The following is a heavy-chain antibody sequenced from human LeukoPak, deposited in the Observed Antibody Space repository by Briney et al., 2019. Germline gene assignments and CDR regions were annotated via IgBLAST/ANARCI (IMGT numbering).Heavy chain of an antibody. CDR1: GFTFGDYA. J-gene: IGHJ4*02. CDR2: IRSKAYGGTT. D-gene: IGHD3-22*01. CDR3: TRSKAYYYDSSGYSGY. V-gene: IGHV3-49*04. Sequence: GGSLRLSCTASGFTFGDYAMSWVRQAPGKGLEWVGFIRSKAYGGTTEYAASVKGRFTISRDDSKSIAYLQMNSLKTEDTAVYYCTRSKAYYYDSSGYSGYWGQGTLVTVS.